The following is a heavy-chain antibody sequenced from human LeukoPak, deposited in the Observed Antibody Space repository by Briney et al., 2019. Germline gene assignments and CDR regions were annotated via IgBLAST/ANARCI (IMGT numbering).Heavy chain of an antibody. V-gene: IGHV1-69*05. CDR2: IIPIFGTA. D-gene: IGHD4-17*01. CDR1: GGTFISYA. CDR3: ARGWGYGDYVSLVY. Sequence: SVKVSCKASGGTFISYAISWVRQAPGQGLEWMGRIIPIFGTANYAQKFQGRVTITTDESTSTAYMELSSLRSEDTAVYYCARGWGYGDYVSLVYWGQGTLVTVSS. J-gene: IGHJ4*02.